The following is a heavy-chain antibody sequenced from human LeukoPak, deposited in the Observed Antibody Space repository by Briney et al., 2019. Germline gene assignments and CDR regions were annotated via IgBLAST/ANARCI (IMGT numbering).Heavy chain of an antibody. D-gene: IGHD2-2*01. Sequence: PGRSLRLSCAASGFTFSSYGMHWVRQAPGKGLEWVAVISYDGSNKYYADSVKGRFTISRDNSKNTLYLQMNSLRAEDTAVYYCAKDRDIIVVVPAALYFDYWGQGTLVTVSS. V-gene: IGHV3-30*18. J-gene: IGHJ4*02. CDR1: GFTFSSYG. CDR2: ISYDGSNK. CDR3: AKDRDIIVVVPAALYFDY.